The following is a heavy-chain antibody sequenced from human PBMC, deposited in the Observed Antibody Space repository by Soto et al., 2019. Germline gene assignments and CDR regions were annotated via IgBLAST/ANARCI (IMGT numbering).Heavy chain of an antibody. CDR3: TRDSSHRYFDWLWPPEVDY. D-gene: IGHD3-9*01. CDR2: IRSKAYGGTT. CDR1: GFTFGDYA. Sequence: PGGSLRLSCTASGFTFGDYAMSWFRQAPGKGLEWVGFIRSKAYGGTTEYAASVKGRFTISRDDSKSIAYLQMNSLKTEDTAVYYCTRDSSHRYFDWLWPPEVDYWGQGTLVTVSS. J-gene: IGHJ4*02. V-gene: IGHV3-49*03.